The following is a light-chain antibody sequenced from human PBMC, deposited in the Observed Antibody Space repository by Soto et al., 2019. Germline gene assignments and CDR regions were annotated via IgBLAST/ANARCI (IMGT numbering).Light chain of an antibody. V-gene: IGKV4-1*01. J-gene: IGKJ2*01. CDR3: QQYYGTPPT. CDR1: QTVLHDTDSRNY. Sequence: EIVMTQSPDSLSVSLGERATISCKSSQTVLHDTDSRNYLSWFQQKPGQPPKLLISWASTRESGVPARFSGSGSETNFTLTISELQAEDVAVYYCQQYYGTPPTFGQGSKVEIK. CDR2: WAS.